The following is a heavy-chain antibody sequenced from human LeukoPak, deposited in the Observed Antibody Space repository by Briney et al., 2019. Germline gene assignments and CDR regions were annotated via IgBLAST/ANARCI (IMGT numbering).Heavy chain of an antibody. CDR1: GFTFSSYW. J-gene: IGHJ4*02. CDR3: ARGRQVDRYYFDY. V-gene: IGHV3-74*01. CDR2: INTDGSST. D-gene: IGHD3/OR15-3a*01. Sequence: GGSLRLSCAPSGFTFSSYWMHWVRQAPGKGLVWVSRINTDGSSTSYADSVKGRFTISRDNAKNTLYLQMNSLIAEDTAVYYCARGRQVDRYYFDYWGQGTLVTVSS.